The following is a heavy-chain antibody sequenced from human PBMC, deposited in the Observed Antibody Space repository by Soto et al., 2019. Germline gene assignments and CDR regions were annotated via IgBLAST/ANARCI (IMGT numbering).Heavy chain of an antibody. CDR2: IYSGGST. CDR3: ARTCSGGTCSFDY. D-gene: IGHD2-15*01. CDR1: GFTVSSNY. V-gene: IGHV3-66*01. J-gene: IGHJ4*02. Sequence: EVQLVASGGGLVQTGGSLRLSCAASGFTVSSNYMSWVRQAPGKGLVWVSVIYSGGSTYYADSVEGRFTSSRDNAENTLYLHMNSLSAEDTAVYYCARTCSGGTCSFDYWGQGTLVTVSS.